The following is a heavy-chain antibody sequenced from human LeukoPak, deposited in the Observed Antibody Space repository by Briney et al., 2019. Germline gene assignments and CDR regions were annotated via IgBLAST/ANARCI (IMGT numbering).Heavy chain of an antibody. Sequence: RSGGSLRLSCAASGSTFSSYSMNWVRQAPGKGLEWVSSISSSSSYIYYADSVKGRFTISRDNAKNSLYLQMNSLRAEDTAVYYCAGEYYDFWSGYPSWFDPWGQGTLVTVSS. V-gene: IGHV3-21*01. J-gene: IGHJ5*02. CDR2: ISSSSSYI. D-gene: IGHD3-3*01. CDR3: AGEYYDFWSGYPSWFDP. CDR1: GSTFSSYS.